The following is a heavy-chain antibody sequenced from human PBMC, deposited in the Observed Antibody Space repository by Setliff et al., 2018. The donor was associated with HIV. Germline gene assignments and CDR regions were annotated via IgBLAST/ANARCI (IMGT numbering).Heavy chain of an antibody. CDR2: IYYGGTT. J-gene: IGHJ5*02. V-gene: IGHV4-39*01. D-gene: IGHD6-13*01. CDR3: ARLRAAGTVHYFDP. CDR1: GASTSDRDFY. Sequence: SETLSLTCTVSGASTSDRDFYWGWIRQSPGKGLEWLGNIGNIYYGGTTYYNPSLKGRITISVFTSSQQLSLTLTSVTPADTAVYYCARLRAAGTVHYFDPWGQGTQVTVSS.